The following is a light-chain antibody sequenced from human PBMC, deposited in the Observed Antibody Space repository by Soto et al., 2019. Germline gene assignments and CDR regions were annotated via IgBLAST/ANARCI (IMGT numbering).Light chain of an antibody. CDR3: SSYTTSNTRQIV. CDR1: SSDVGGYTY. J-gene: IGLJ1*01. CDR2: DVS. Sequence: QSVLTQPASVSGSPGQAITISCTGTSSDVGGYTYVSWYQQHPGKAPKFIIYDVSNRPSGASNRFSGSKSGNTASLTISGLQAEDEADYYCSSYTTSNTRQIVFGTGTKVTVL. V-gene: IGLV2-14*01.